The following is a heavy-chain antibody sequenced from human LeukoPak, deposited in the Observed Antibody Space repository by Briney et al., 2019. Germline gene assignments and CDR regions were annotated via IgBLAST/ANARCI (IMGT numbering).Heavy chain of an antibody. J-gene: IGHJ4*02. CDR3: ARQRYYFDY. CDR1: GGSIGSYY. Sequence: SETLSLTCTVSGGSIGSYYWSWIRQPPGKGLEWIGYIYYSGSTNYNPSLKSRVTISVDTSKNRFSLKLSSVTAADTAVYYCARQRYYFDYWGQGTLVTVSS. V-gene: IGHV4-59*08. CDR2: IYYSGST.